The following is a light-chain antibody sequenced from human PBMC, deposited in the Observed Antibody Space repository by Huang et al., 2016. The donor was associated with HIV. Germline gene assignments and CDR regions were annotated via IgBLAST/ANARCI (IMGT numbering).Light chain of an antibody. V-gene: IGKV3-11*01. CDR1: QSVTNY. CDR3: QQRGNWPPVT. CDR2: DAS. J-gene: IGKJ4*01. Sequence: EVVLTQSPATLSLSPGERATLSCRASQSVTNYLAWYQQKPGQPPRLLIYDASNRATGVPARLRGSGSGTDFTLTISSLEPEDFAVYYCQQRGNWPPVTFGGGTKVEIK.